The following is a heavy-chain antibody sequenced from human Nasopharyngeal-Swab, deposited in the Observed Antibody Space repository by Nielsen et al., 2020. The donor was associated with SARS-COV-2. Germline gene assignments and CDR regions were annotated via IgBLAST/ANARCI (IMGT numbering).Heavy chain of an antibody. Sequence: GSLRLSCTVSGGSISSYYWSWIRQPAGKGLEWIGRIYTSGSTNYNPSLKSRVTMSVDTSKNQFSLKLSSVTAADTAVYYCARTLRSDYYDSSGYYLREIFDYWGQGTLVTVSS. V-gene: IGHV4-4*07. CDR3: ARTLRSDYYDSSGYYLREIFDY. CDR2: IYTSGST. D-gene: IGHD3-22*01. CDR1: GGSISSYY. J-gene: IGHJ4*02.